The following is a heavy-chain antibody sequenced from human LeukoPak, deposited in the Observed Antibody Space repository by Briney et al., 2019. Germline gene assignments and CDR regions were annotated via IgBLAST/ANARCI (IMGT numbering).Heavy chain of an antibody. D-gene: IGHD6-6*01. CDR1: GFTFSRHP. Sequence: GGSLRLSCAASGFTFSRHPMHWVRLAPGKGLEWVATISHEGKDTFYTDSVRGRFTISRDDAKNTLSLQMISLRLEDTALYFCARQGSSLSYCSTYMDVWGKGTTVTVSS. J-gene: IGHJ6*03. CDR3: ARQGSSLSYCSTYMDV. CDR2: ISHEGKDT. V-gene: IGHV3-30*04.